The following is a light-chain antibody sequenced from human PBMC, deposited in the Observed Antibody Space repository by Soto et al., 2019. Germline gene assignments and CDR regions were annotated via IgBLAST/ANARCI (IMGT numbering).Light chain of an antibody. Sequence: SYELTQPPSVSVSPGQTASITCSRAKLGDKYACWYQQRPGQSPVLVIYHDSERPSGIPARFSGSNSGNTAILTISGTQAMDEADYYCQTWDSSSAVFGGGTQLTVL. CDR3: QTWDSSSAV. CDR1: KLGDKY. V-gene: IGLV3-1*01. CDR2: HDS. J-gene: IGLJ2*01.